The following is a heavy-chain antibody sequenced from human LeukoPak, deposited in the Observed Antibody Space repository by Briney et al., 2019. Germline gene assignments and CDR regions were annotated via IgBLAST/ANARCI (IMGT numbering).Heavy chain of an antibody. CDR3: AREFLEHYYYYMDV. D-gene: IGHD3-3*01. Sequence: SSVKVSCKASGGTFSSYAISWLRQAPGQGLEWMGRIIPIFGTANYAQKFQGRVTITTDESTSTAYMELSSLRSEDTAVYYCAREFLEHYYYYMDVWGKGNTVTVSS. J-gene: IGHJ6*03. CDR1: GGTFSSYA. V-gene: IGHV1-69*05. CDR2: IIPIFGTA.